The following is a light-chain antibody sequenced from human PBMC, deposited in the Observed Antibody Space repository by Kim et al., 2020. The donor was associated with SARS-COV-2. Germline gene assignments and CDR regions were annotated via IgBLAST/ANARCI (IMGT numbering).Light chain of an antibody. CDR2: KTS. J-gene: IGKJ2*01. CDR3: QQYDTYEYT. CDR1: RSIGNW. V-gene: IGKV1-5*03. Sequence: SASIGDRFTISCRASRSIGNWLAWYQQKPGKAPKILIYKTSSLDSGVPSRFSRSGSGTEFTLTISSLQPDDFATYYCQQYDTYEYTFGQGTKLEI.